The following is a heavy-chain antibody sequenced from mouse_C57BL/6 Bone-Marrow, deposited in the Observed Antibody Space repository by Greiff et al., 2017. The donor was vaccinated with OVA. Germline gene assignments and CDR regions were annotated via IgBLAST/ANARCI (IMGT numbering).Heavy chain of an antibody. D-gene: IGHD1-1*01. CDR3: TTLRLIYYYGSSYEDFDY. Sequence: VQLQQSGAELVRPGASVKLSCTASGFNITDYYMHWVKQRPEQGLEWIGRIDPEDGDTEYAPKFQGKATMTADTSSNTAYLQLSSLTSEDTAVYYCTTLRLIYYYGSSYEDFDYWGQGTTLTVSS. J-gene: IGHJ2*01. CDR1: GFNITDYY. CDR2: IDPEDGDT. V-gene: IGHV14-1*01.